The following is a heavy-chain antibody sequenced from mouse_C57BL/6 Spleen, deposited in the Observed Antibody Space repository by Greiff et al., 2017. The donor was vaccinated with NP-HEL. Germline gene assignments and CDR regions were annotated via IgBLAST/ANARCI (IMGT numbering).Heavy chain of an antibody. CDR3: ARRGRPDYYAMDY. V-gene: IGHV1-52*01. Sequence: QVQLQQPGAELVRPGSSVKLSCKASGYTFTSYWMHWVKQRPIQGLEWIGNIDPSDSETHYNQKFKDKATLTVDKSSSTAYMQLSSLTSEDSAVYYCARRGRPDYYAMDYWGQGTSVTVSS. CDR2: IDPSDSET. J-gene: IGHJ4*01. CDR1: GYTFTSYW.